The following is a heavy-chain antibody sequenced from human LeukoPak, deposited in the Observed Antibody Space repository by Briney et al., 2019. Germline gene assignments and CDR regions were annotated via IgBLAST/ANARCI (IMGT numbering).Heavy chain of an antibody. D-gene: IGHD1-14*01. J-gene: IGHJ3*02. CDR1: GYTLTELP. V-gene: IGHV1-24*01. Sequence: ASVKVSCKVSGYTLTELPMHWVRQAPGKGLEWMGGFDPEDGETIYAQKFQGRVAMTEDTSTDTAYMELSSLRSEDTAVYYCATDPIMAFDIWGQGTMVTVSS. CDR2: FDPEDGET. CDR3: ATDPIMAFDI.